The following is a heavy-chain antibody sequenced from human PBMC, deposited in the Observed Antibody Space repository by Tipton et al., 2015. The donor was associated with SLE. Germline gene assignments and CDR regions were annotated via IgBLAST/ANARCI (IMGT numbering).Heavy chain of an antibody. D-gene: IGHD3-16*01. V-gene: IGHV4-4*07. J-gene: IGHJ3*02. CDR3: ARGSLYVSGAFDI. Sequence: TLSLTCTVSGDSISSYYWSWIRQPAGKGLELIGRIYTSGNTNYNPSLKSRVIMSLDTSKNQFSLKLSSVTAADTAVYYCARGSLYVSGAFDIWGQGTMVTVSS. CDR1: GDSISSYY. CDR2: IYTSGNT.